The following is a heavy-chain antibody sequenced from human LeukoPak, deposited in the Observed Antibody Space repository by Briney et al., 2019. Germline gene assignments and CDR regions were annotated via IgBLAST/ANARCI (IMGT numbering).Heavy chain of an antibody. CDR3: ARDSLSGSYYWYY. D-gene: IGHD1-26*01. Sequence: GGSLRLSCAASGFTFSSYGMHWVRQAPGKWLEWVAVIWYDGSNKYYADSVKVRFTISRDNSKNTLYLQMNSLRAEDTAVYYCARDSLSGSYYWYYWGQGTLVTVSS. CDR1: GFTFSSYG. CDR2: IWYDGSNK. V-gene: IGHV3-33*01. J-gene: IGHJ4*02.